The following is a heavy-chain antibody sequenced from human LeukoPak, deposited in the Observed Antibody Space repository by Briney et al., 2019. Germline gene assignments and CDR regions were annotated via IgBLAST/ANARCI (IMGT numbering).Heavy chain of an antibody. CDR3: ARSKIDY. J-gene: IGHJ4*02. CDR1: GFTFIPYW. CDR2: INEDGSEK. D-gene: IGHD4-11*01. V-gene: IGHV3-7*01. Sequence: PGGPLNLSCAAPGFTFIPYWMMWVPKAQGKGLEWVANINEDGSEKYYADSVEGRFTISRDNAKNSLDLQMSSLRADDTALYYCARSKIDYWGQGTLVTVSS.